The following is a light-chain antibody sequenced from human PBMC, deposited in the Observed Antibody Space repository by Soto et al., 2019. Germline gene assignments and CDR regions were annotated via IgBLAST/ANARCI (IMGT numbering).Light chain of an antibody. CDR3: QQYNNWPQT. CDR2: GAS. Sequence: TLSVSPGERATLSCRASQSVSSNLAWYQQKPGQAPRLLIYGASTRATGIPARFSGSGSGTEFTPTISSLQSEDFAVYYCQQYNNWPQTFGQGTKVDIK. V-gene: IGKV3-15*01. CDR1: QSVSSN. J-gene: IGKJ1*01.